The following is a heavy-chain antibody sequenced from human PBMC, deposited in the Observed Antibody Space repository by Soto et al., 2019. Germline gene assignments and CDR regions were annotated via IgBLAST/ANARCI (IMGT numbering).Heavy chain of an antibody. CDR1: GFTFSLYA. CDR3: AKYDYSGSYIDY. Sequence: GGSLRLSCAASGFTFSLYAMSWVRQAPGKGLEWVAGISGSDDSTHNADSVKGRFTISRDNSKNTLFLQMNSLRAEDTAVYYCAKYDYSGSYIDYWGQGTLVTVSS. J-gene: IGHJ4*02. V-gene: IGHV3-23*01. D-gene: IGHD1-26*01. CDR2: ISGSDDST.